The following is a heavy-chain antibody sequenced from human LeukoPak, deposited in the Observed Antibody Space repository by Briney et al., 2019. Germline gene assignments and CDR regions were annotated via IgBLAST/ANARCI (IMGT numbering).Heavy chain of an antibody. D-gene: IGHD3-10*01. J-gene: IGHJ5*02. V-gene: IGHV3-23*01. CDR3: AKDQSSYYYGSGSYYLNWFDP. CDR1: GFTFSSYA. CDR2: ISGSGGST. Sequence: GGSLRLSCAASGFTFSSYAMSWVRQAPGKGLEWVSAISGSGGSTYYADSVKGRFTISRDNSKNTLYLQMNILRAEDTAVYYFAKDQSSYYYGSGSYYLNWFDPWGQGTLVTLSS.